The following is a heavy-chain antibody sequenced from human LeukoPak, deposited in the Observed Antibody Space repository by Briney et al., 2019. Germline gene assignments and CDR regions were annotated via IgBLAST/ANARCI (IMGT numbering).Heavy chain of an antibody. Sequence: GGSLRLSCAASGFTFSSYGMHWVRQAPGKGLEWVAVISYDGSNKYYADSVKGRFTISRDNSKNTQYLQMNSLRAEDTAVYYCAREFTGGATFTLDYWGQGTLVTVSS. CDR1: GFTFSSYG. V-gene: IGHV3-30*03. CDR3: AREFTGGATFTLDY. CDR2: ISYDGSNK. D-gene: IGHD1-26*01. J-gene: IGHJ4*02.